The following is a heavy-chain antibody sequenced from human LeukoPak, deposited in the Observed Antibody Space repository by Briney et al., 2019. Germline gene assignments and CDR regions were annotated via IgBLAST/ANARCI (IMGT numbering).Heavy chain of an antibody. CDR3: ARGFGLTGTTLNYYYVMDV. Sequence: PGGSLRLSCAASGFTFSNYAMSWVRQAPGKGLEWVSTISGSGGSTYYADSVKGRFTISRDNAKNSLYLQMNSLRAEDTAVYYCARGFGLTGTTLNYYYVMDVWGQGTTVTVSS. J-gene: IGHJ6*02. CDR2: ISGSGGST. V-gene: IGHV3-23*01. D-gene: IGHD1-7*01. CDR1: GFTFSNYA.